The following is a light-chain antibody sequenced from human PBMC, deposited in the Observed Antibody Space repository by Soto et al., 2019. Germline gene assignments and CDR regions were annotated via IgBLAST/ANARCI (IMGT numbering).Light chain of an antibody. CDR3: HQYNSYSNA. Sequence: DIPMTQSPSTLSASVVDRVTITCRASQSISSWLDWYQQKPGKAPKVLISNASSLESGVPSRVRGSGSGTEFTLNISSLQPDDFATYYCHQYNSYSNAFGPGTKVDIK. CDR2: NAS. CDR1: QSISSW. J-gene: IGKJ3*01. V-gene: IGKV1-5*03.